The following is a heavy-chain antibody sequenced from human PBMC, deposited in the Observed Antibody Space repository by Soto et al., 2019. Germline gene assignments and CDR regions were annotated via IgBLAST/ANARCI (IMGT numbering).Heavy chain of an antibody. V-gene: IGHV3-20*04. CDR3: VRGASLNFDD. D-gene: IGHD1-26*01. J-gene: IGHJ4*02. CDR1: GFTFDDYG. Sequence: GGSLRLSCAASGFTFDDYGMSWARQAPGKGLEWVSGVNWNGGSTGYADSVKGRFTISRDNAKNSLYLQMNSLRAEDTAFYYCVRGASLNFDDSGQGTRVTVSS. CDR2: VNWNGGST.